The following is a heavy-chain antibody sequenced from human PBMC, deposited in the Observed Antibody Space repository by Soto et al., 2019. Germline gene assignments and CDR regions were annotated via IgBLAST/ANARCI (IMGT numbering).Heavy chain of an antibody. V-gene: IGHV4-4*02. CDR2: TFHSGST. D-gene: IGHD3-3*01. Sequence: QVQLQESGPGLVKPSGTLSLTCAVSGGSISSNDWWTWVRQPPGKGLEWIAETFHSGSTNYNPSLKSRVTISGDKAKNQFPPKLSLVAGADTAVYFWGGADHYYWWGYLYYFDYWGQGTLVTVSS. CDR1: GGSISSNDW. CDR3: GGADHYYWWGYLYYFDY. J-gene: IGHJ4*02.